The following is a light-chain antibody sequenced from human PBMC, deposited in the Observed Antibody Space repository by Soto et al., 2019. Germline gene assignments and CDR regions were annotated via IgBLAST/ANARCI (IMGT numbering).Light chain of an antibody. V-gene: IGKV4-1*01. CDR3: QQYYSTPLA. Sequence: DIVMTQSPDSLAVSLGERATINCKSSQSVLYSSNNKNYLAWYQQKPGHPPKLLIYWASTRESGVPDRFSGSGSGTDFTLTISSLQAEGGAVYYCQQYYSTPLAFGGGTKVEIK. J-gene: IGKJ4*01. CDR1: QSVLYSSNNKNY. CDR2: WAS.